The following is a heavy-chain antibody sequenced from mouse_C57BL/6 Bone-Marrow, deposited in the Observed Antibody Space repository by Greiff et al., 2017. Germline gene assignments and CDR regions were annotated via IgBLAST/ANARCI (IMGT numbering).Heavy chain of an antibody. Sequence: QVQLQQSGAELVKPGASVKISCKASGYAFSSYWMNWVKQRPGKGLEWIGQIYPGDGDTNYNGKFKGKATLTAAKSSSAAYMQLSSLTSEDSAVYFCASEFYGSSYGWYFDVWGRGPAVTVSS. CDR2: IYPGDGDT. CDR1: GYAFSSYW. D-gene: IGHD1-1*01. J-gene: IGHJ1*01. V-gene: IGHV1-80*01. CDR3: ASEFYGSSYGWYFDV.